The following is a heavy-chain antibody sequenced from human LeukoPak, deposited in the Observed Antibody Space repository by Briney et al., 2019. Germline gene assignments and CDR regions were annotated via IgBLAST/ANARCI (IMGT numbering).Heavy chain of an antibody. CDR1: GFTVSSNY. V-gene: IGHV3-53*01. CDR2: IYSGGST. Sequence: GGSLRLSCAASGFTVSSNYMSWVRQAPGKGLEWVSVIYSGGSTYYADSVKGRFTISRDNSKNTLYLQMNSLRAEDTAVYYCAKDNTIFGVVTGSFDYWGQGTLVTVSS. CDR3: AKDNTIFGVVTGSFDY. D-gene: IGHD3-3*01. J-gene: IGHJ4*02.